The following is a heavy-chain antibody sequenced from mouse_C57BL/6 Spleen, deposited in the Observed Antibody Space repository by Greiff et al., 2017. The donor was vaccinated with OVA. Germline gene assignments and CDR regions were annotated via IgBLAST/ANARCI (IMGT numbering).Heavy chain of an antibody. Sequence: VQLKESGPELVKPGASVKIPCKASGYTFTDYNMDWVKQSHGKSLEWIGDINPNNGGTIYNQKFKGKATLTVDKSSSTAYMELRSLTSEDTAVYYCARALIYCDFLFAYWGQGTLVTVSA. CDR1: GYTFTDYN. D-gene: IGHD2-4*01. J-gene: IGHJ3*01. CDR2: INPNNGGT. V-gene: IGHV1-18*01. CDR3: ARALIYCDFLFAY.